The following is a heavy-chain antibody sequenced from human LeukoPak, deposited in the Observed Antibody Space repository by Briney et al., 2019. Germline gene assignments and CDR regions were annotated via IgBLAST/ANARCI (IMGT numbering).Heavy chain of an antibody. J-gene: IGHJ4*01. D-gene: IGHD3-10*01. CDR2: VNHSGGS. Sequence: SETLSLTCAVYGGTFNPYYWSWIRQPPGKGLEWIGEVNHSGGSNYNPSLKSRVTMSADSSENQFSLKLSSVTAADTAVYYCARSSDLNFDSWGHGTLVTVSS. V-gene: IGHV4-34*01. CDR1: GGTFNPYY. CDR3: ARSSDLNFDS.